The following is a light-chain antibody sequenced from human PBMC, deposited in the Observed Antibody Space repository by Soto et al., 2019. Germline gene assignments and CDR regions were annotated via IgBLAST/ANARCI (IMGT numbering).Light chain of an antibody. CDR2: QTS. CDR1: QYINTS. J-gene: IGKJ5*01. Sequence: EIVLTQSPATLSSFPGDRVTLSCRASQYINTSLAWYQHRPGQAPRLLIYQTSIRAAGIPARFSGSGSGTEFTLTISSLQSEDFAVYYCQQHSNWPPITCGQGTQREIK. CDR3: QQHSNWPPIT. V-gene: IGKV3D-15*01.